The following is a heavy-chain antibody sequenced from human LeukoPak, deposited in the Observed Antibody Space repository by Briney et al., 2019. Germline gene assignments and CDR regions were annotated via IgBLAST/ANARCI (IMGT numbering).Heavy chain of an antibody. Sequence: GTSVKVSCKASGYTFTDYGFSWVRQAPGQGLEWIGWISPFNGNTNYAQNIQGRATMTTDTSTSTAYMDLRSLRSDDTAVYYCARDREQWVPLGALDIWGQGTMVTVSS. CDR2: ISPFNGNT. V-gene: IGHV1-18*01. CDR1: GYTFTDYG. J-gene: IGHJ3*02. D-gene: IGHD6-19*01. CDR3: ARDREQWVPLGALDI.